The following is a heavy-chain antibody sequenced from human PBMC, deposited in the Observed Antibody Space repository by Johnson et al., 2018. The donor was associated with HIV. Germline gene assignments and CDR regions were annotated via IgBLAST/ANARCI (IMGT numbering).Heavy chain of an antibody. CDR1: RFTFDDYA. D-gene: IGHD1-7*01. J-gene: IGHJ3*02. V-gene: IGHV3-43D*03. CDR2: INLDGDRT. Sequence: VQLVESGGVVVHPGGSLRLSCETSRFTFDDYAMHWVRQAPGKGLEWVSQINLDGDRTYYTDSLTGRFTISRDNAKNSLYLQMNSLRAEDTAVYYCAREATGTTNAFYMWGQGTMVTVSA. CDR3: AREATGTTNAFYM.